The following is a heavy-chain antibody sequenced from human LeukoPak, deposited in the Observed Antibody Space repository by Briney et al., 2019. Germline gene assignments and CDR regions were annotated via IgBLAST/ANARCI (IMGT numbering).Heavy chain of an antibody. J-gene: IGHJ3*02. Sequence: SETLSLTCAVYGGSFSGYYWSWIRQPPGKGLEWIGEINHSGSTNYNPSLKSRVTISVDTSKNQFSLKLSSVTAADTAVFYCARFTGYCSGTSCYPNAFDIWGQGTMVTVSS. D-gene: IGHD2-2*01. CDR1: GGSFSGYY. V-gene: IGHV4-34*01. CDR2: INHSGST. CDR3: ARFTGYCSGTSCYPNAFDI.